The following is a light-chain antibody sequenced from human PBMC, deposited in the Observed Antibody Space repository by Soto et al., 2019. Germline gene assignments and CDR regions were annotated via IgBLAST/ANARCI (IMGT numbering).Light chain of an antibody. CDR2: GAS. V-gene: IGKV3-20*01. J-gene: IGKJ1*01. CDR3: QQYGSSLTWT. CDR1: QSVSSSY. Sequence: EIVLTQSPGTLSLSPGERATLSCRASQSVSSSYLAWHQQKPGQAPRLLIYGASSRATGIPDRFGGSGSGTDFTLTISRLEPEDFAVYYCQQYGSSLTWTFGQGTKVEIK.